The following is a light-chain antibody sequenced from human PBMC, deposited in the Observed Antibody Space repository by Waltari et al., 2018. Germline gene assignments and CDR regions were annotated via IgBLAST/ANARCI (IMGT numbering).Light chain of an antibody. J-gene: IGLJ2*01. V-gene: IGLV7-46*01. Sequence: QAVVTQEPSLTVSPGGTVTLTCGSSPGAVTSGHYPYWFQQKPGQAPMTLNYDTTIKHSWTPARFSASLLGDKAALTLSGAQPEDEAVYYCLLSLRGPYMVFGGGTKLTVL. CDR1: PGAVTSGHY. CDR2: DTT. CDR3: LLSLRGPYMV.